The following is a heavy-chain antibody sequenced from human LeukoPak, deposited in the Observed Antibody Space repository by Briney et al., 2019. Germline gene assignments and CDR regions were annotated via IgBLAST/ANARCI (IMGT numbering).Heavy chain of an antibody. D-gene: IGHD3-22*01. Sequence: PGGSLRLSCAASGFTFSSYSMNWVRQAPGKGLEWVSAISGSGGSTYYADSVKGRFTISRDNSKNTLYLQMNSLRAEDTAVYYCAKWARYYYDSSGLFDYWGQGTLVTVSS. V-gene: IGHV3-23*01. CDR2: ISGSGGST. CDR1: GFTFSSYS. J-gene: IGHJ4*02. CDR3: AKWARYYYDSSGLFDY.